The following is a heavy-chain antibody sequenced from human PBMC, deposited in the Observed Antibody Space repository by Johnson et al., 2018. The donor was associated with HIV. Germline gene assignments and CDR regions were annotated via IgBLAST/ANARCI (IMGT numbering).Heavy chain of an antibody. CDR3: ARHAGGDFTYGLFQH. V-gene: IGHV3-30*19. J-gene: IGHJ1*01. D-gene: IGHD4-17*01. CDR1: GFTFSSYG. Sequence: QMLLVESGGGVVQPGGSLRLSCAASGFTFSSYGMHWVRQAPGKGLEWVAVISYDGSNKYYADSVKGRFTIFRDNAKNSLYIQMSGLREEETALYYCARHAGGDFTYGLFQHWGRGTLVTVSS. CDR2: ISYDGSNK.